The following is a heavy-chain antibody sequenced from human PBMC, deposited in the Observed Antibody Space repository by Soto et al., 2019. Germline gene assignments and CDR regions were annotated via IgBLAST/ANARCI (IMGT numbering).Heavy chain of an antibody. CDR1: GYSFTSHY. Sequence: ASVKVSCKTSGYSFTSHYMHWVRQAPVQGLEWMGIMNPGGGGTNYAQKFQGRVTMTRDTSTNTFYMELSSLRYEDTAVYYCARDRDYDRDNNWFDPWGQGTLVTVSS. CDR2: MNPGGGGT. CDR3: ARDRDYDRDNNWFDP. D-gene: IGHD3-22*01. J-gene: IGHJ5*02. V-gene: IGHV1-46*01.